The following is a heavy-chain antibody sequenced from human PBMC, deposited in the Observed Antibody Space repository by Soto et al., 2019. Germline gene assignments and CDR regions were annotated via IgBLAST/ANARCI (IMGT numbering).Heavy chain of an antibody. D-gene: IGHD2-21*01. V-gene: IGHV3-7*01. Sequence: EVQLVESGGRLVQPGGSLRLSCAASGFMFSAYWMSWVRQDPGKGLEWVATISGGASDKFYVDSVKGRFTISRDDSKNTLYLQMNSLRDEDTAVYYCVREDWHRFDSWGQGPLVNVSS. CDR1: GFMFSAYW. CDR2: ISGGASDK. CDR3: VREDWHRFDS. J-gene: IGHJ4*02.